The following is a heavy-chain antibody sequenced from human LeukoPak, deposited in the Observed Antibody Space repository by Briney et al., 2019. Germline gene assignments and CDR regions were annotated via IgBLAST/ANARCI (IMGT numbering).Heavy chain of an antibody. V-gene: IGHV4-39*07. Sequence: SETLSLTCTVSGGSISSSSYYWGWIRQPPGKGLEWIGEINHSGSTNYNPSLKSRVTISVDTSKNQFSLKLSSVTAADTAVYYCARAYSPLGGGNSFDYWGQGTLVTVSS. CDR3: ARAYSPLGGGNSFDY. D-gene: IGHD4-23*01. CDR2: INHSGST. J-gene: IGHJ4*02. CDR1: GGSISSSSYY.